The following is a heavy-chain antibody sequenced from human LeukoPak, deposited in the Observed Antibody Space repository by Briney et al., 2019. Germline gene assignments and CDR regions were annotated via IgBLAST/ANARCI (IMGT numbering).Heavy chain of an antibody. D-gene: IGHD3-10*01. CDR2: IFYSGST. CDR1: GGSISSYY. J-gene: IGHJ4*02. V-gene: IGHV4-59*08. Sequence: SETLSLTCTVSGGSISSYYWSWIRQPPGKGLEWIGYIFYSGSTNYNPSLKSRVIISVDASKNQFSLKLSSVTAADTAVYYCARLTSGTHPNFDYWGQGTLVTVSS. CDR3: ARLTSGTHPNFDY.